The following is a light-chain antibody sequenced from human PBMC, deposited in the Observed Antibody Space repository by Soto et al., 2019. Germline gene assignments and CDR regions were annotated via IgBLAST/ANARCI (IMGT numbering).Light chain of an antibody. CDR1: SSDVGAYNY. Sequence: ALTQPASVSGSLGQSITISCSGTSSDVGAYNYVSWYQQYPGKAPKLMIYHVTDRPSGVSNRFSGSKSGNTASLTISGLQAEHEADYSCCSYTTRSTFVFGTGTKVTVL. V-gene: IGLV2-14*01. J-gene: IGLJ1*01. CDR2: HVT. CDR3: CSYTTRSTFV.